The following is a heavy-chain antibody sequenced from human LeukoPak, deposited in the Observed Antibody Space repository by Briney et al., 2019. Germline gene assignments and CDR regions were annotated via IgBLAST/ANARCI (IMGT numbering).Heavy chain of an antibody. J-gene: IGHJ4*02. CDR2: IYYSGST. D-gene: IGHD3-22*01. Sequence: SGTLSLTCTVSGDFISSGDSYWSWIRQHPGKGLEWIAYIYYSGSTYYNPSFRSRFTISLDTSKNQFSLKLSSVTAADTAVYYCARGNSYDSSGYYYEAYYFDYWGRGTQVTVSS. V-gene: IGHV4-31*03. CDR3: ARGNSYDSSGYYYEAYYFDY. CDR1: GDFISSGDSY.